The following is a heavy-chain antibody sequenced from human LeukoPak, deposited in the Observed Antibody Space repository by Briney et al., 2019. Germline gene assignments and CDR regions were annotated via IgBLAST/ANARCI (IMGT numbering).Heavy chain of an antibody. CDR3: ARETYYDFWSGYGGGNWFDP. CDR2: IYYSWST. Sequence: SETLSLTCTVSGGSISNYYWSWIRQPPGKGLEGIGYIYYSWSTNYNPSLKSRVTISVDTSKNQFSLKLSSVTAADTAVYYCARETYYDFWSGYGGGNWFDPWGQGTLVTVSS. V-gene: IGHV4-59*01. J-gene: IGHJ5*02. CDR1: GGSISNYY. D-gene: IGHD3-3*01.